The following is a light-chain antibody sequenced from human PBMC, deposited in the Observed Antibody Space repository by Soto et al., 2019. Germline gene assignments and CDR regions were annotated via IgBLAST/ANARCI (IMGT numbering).Light chain of an antibody. CDR1: SSDVGGYNY. Sequence: QSVLTQPASVSGSPGQSITISCTGTSSDVGGYNYVSWYQQHPGKAPKLMIYDVSNRPSGVSNRFSGSKSGNTASLTISGLQAEDEADHYCSSYTSSSTVVFGGGNKLTVL. J-gene: IGLJ2*01. CDR3: SSYTSSSTVV. V-gene: IGLV2-14*01. CDR2: DVS.